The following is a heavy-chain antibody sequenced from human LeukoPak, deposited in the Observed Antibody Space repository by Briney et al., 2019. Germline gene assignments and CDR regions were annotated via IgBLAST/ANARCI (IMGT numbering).Heavy chain of an antibody. CDR1: GFTFSNYA. CDR2: VSGSGGRT. V-gene: IGHV3-23*01. J-gene: IGHJ4*02. D-gene: IGHD4-17*01. CDR3: AKGAQDFGDSTTDY. Sequence: GGSLRLSCAASGFTFSNYAMGWFRQAPGKGLEWVSVVSGSGGRTYYADSVKGRFTISRDNSENTLFLQMNSLRVEDTAVYYCAKGAQDFGDSTTDYWGQGTLVTVSS.